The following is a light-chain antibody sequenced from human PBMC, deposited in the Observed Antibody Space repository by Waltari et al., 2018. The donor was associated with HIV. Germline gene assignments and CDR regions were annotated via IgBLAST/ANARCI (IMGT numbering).Light chain of an antibody. V-gene: IGLV1-44*01. CDR2: TNN. CDR3: ATWDDSLNGFV. CDR1: SSSIGSNA. J-gene: IGLJ1*01. Sequence: QSVVTQPPSASGTPGQGVIISCSGSSSSIGSNAVNWYQQLPGTAPKLLIYTNNQRPSGVPDRFSGSKSDTSASLAISGLQSEDEADYYCATWDDSLNGFVFGTGTRVTVL.